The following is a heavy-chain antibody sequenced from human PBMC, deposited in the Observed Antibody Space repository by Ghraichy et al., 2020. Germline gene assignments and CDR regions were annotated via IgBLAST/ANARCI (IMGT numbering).Heavy chain of an antibody. Sequence: SVKVSCKASGGTFSSYAINWVRQAPGQGLEWMGRIIPIFGSANYAQKFQGRVTITADKATSTVYMELSSLRSEDTAVYFCANHYYDSSVYLARNPYYPYYGMDVWGQGTTVTVSS. CDR1: GGTFSSYA. CDR3: ANHYYDSSVYLARNPYYPYYGMDV. V-gene: IGHV1-69*06. J-gene: IGHJ6*02. CDR2: IIPIFGSA. D-gene: IGHD3-22*01.